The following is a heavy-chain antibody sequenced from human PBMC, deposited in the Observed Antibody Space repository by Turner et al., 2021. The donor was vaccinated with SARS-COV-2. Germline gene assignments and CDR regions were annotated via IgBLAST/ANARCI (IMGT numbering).Heavy chain of an antibody. V-gene: IGHV3-23*01. CDR3: AKVPPYGDYFDY. Sequence: EVQLLESGGGLVQPGGSMRLSCAASGFTFSSYAMSWVRQAPGKGLEWFSAISVGGGSTYYADSLKGRFTISRDNSKNTLYLQMNSLRAEDTAVYYCAKVPPYGDYFDYWGQGTLVTVSS. J-gene: IGHJ4*02. CDR1: GFTFSSYA. D-gene: IGHD4-17*01. CDR2: ISVGGGST.